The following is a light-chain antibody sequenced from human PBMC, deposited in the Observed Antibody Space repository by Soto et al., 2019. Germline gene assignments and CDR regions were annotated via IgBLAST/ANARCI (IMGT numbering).Light chain of an antibody. CDR3: QQYNNWPYT. J-gene: IGKJ2*01. V-gene: IGKV3-15*01. CDR2: DAS. Sequence: EIVMTQSPATLSVSPGERATLSCRASQSVSTNLAWYQQRPGQAPRLLIYDASTRATGNPARFIGSGSETEFTLTSSSLQSEDCAVYYCQQYNNWPYTFGQGTKLEIK. CDR1: QSVSTN.